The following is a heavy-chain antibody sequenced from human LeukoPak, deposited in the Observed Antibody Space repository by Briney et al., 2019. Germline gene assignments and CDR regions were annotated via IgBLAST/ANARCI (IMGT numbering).Heavy chain of an antibody. J-gene: IGHJ4*02. D-gene: IGHD2-2*01. Sequence: RGGSLRLSCAASGFTFSDYYMSWIRQAPGKGLEWVSHISSSSRYTNYADSVKGRFTISRDNAKNSLYLQMNSLRAEDTAVYYCATLSAGDILVVPAAVDYWGQGTLGTVSS. CDR1: GFTFSDYY. V-gene: IGHV3-11*03. CDR3: ATLSAGDILVVPAAVDY. CDR2: ISSSSRYT.